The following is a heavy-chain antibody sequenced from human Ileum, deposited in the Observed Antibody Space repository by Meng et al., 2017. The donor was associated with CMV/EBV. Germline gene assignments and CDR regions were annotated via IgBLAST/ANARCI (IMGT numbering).Heavy chain of an antibody. V-gene: IGHV1-8*01. J-gene: IGHJ5*02. Sequence: ASVKVSCKASGYTFINHDINWVRQAAGQGLEWMGWMNSKSGNTGYAQKFQGRVTMTRDTSVSTAYMELSSLRFEDTAIYYCMRGAGEGGRDWFDPWGHGTLVTVAS. CDR3: MRGAGEGGRDWFDP. CDR1: GYTFINHD. D-gene: IGHD1-14*01. CDR2: MNSKSGNT.